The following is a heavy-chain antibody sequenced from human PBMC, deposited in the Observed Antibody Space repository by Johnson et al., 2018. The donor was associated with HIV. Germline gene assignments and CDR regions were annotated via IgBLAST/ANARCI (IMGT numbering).Heavy chain of an antibody. CDR1: GFTFSSYA. J-gene: IGHJ3*02. CDR3: AKGRWELLAGAFDI. V-gene: IGHV3-23*04. Sequence: VQLVESGGGLVQPGGSLRLSCAASGFTFSSYAMSWVRQAPGQGLEWVSAISGSGDSTDYADSVKGRFTISRDNSKHTLYVQMNSLRAVDTAEYYCAKGRWELLAGAFDIWGQGTTVTVSS. CDR2: ISGSGDST. D-gene: IGHD1-26*01.